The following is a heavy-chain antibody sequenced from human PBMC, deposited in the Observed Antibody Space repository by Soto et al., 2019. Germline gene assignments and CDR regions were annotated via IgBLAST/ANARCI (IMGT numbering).Heavy chain of an antibody. J-gene: IGHJ4*02. Sequence: ASVKVSCKVSGYTFTELSMYWVRQAPGRGLEWMGSFDPDDGETIYAEKFQGRVTMTEDSSTDTAYMGLTSLRYEDTAVYYCAARQSLWQGNDYWGQGTLVTVSS. CDR1: GYTFTELS. D-gene: IGHD2-21*01. CDR2: FDPDDGET. CDR3: AARQSLWQGNDY. V-gene: IGHV1-24*01.